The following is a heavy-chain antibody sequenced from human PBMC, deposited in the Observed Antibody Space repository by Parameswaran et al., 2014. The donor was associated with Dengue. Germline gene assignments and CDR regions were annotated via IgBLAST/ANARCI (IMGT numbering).Heavy chain of an antibody. Sequence: EWVSVIYSGGSTYYADSVKGRFTISRDNSKNTLYLQMNSLRAEDTAVYYCASPRYYFDYWGQGTLVTVSS. CDR3: ASPRYYFDY. J-gene: IGHJ4*02. CDR2: IYSGGST. V-gene: IGHV3-66*02.